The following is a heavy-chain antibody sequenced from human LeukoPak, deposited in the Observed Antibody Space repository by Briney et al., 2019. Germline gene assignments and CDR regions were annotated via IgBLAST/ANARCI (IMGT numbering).Heavy chain of an antibody. Sequence: PSETLSLTCTVSGGSVSSYYWSWIRQPPGKGLEWIGYIYTSGSTNYNPSLKSRVTISVDTSKNQFSLKLSSVTAADTAVYYCARSHYDFWSGYYFDYWGQGTLVTVSS. CDR2: IYTSGST. J-gene: IGHJ4*02. CDR3: ARSHYDFWSGYYFDY. V-gene: IGHV4-4*09. D-gene: IGHD3-3*01. CDR1: GGSVSSYY.